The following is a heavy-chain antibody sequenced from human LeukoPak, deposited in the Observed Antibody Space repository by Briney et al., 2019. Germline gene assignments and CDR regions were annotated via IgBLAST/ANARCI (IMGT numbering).Heavy chain of an antibody. CDR2: INHSGST. J-gene: IGHJ6*03. Sequence: PSETLSLTCAVYGGSFSGYYWSWIRQPPGKGLEWIGEINHSGSTNYNPSLKSRVTISVDTSKNQFSLKLSSVTAADTAVYYCARVLSIAAAETYYMDVWGKGTTVIVSS. CDR1: GGSFSGYY. D-gene: IGHD6-13*01. V-gene: IGHV4-34*01. CDR3: ARVLSIAAAETYYMDV.